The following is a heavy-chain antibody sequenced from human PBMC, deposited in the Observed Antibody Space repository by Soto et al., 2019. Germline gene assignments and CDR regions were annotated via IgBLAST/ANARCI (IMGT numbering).Heavy chain of an antibody. CDR3: ALSRSSSWYSRVFDP. CDR2: IYWDDDK. D-gene: IGHD6-13*01. V-gene: IGHV2-5*02. Sequence: QITLKESGAPLVKPTQTLTLTCTLSGFSLGTSGVGVGGIRKPPGKALVWLALIYWDDDKGYRPSLKSRLTIPKDHSKSQLLPTITNMDPVDTATYHCALSRSSSWYSRVFDPRGQGTLVPVSS. J-gene: IGHJ5*02. CDR1: GFSLGTSGVG.